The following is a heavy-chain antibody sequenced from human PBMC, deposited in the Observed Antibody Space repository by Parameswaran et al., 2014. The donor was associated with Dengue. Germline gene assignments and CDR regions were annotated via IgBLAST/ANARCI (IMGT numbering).Heavy chain of an antibody. J-gene: IGHJ4*02. CDR3: ARAQGITYYYDSSHTFDY. Sequence: VRQAPGKGLEWIGSIYYSGSTYYNPSLKSRVTISVDTSKNQFSLKLSSVTAADTAVYYCARAQGITYYYDSSHTFDYWGQGTLVTVSS. CDR2: IYYSGST. V-gene: IGHV4-39*01. D-gene: IGHD3-22*01.